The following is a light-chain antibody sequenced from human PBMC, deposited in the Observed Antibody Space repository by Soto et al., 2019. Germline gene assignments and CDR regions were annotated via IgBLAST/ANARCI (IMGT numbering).Light chain of an antibody. CDR3: QQRSNWPLIT. J-gene: IGKJ5*01. CDR1: QSVSRY. V-gene: IGKV3-11*01. Sequence: EIVLTQSPATLSLSPGERATLSFRASQSVSRYLAWYQQKPGQAPRLLIYDASNRATGIPARFSGSGSGTDFTLTISSLEPEDFAVYYCQQRSNWPLITFGQGTRLEIK. CDR2: DAS.